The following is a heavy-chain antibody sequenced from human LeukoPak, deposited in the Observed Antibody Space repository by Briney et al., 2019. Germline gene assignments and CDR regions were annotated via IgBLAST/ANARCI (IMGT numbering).Heavy chain of an antibody. V-gene: IGHV3-74*01. CDR1: GFTFSGYW. CDR2: INTDGSGT. CDR3: ARGRFCPNGLCVFDY. D-gene: IGHD2-8*01. Sequence: GGSLRLSCAASGFTFSGYWMHWVRQAPGKGLVWVSRINTDGSGTSYADSVKGRFTISRDNAKNTLYLQMNSLRAEDTAVYYCARGRFCPNGLCVFDYWGQGTLVTVSS. J-gene: IGHJ4*02.